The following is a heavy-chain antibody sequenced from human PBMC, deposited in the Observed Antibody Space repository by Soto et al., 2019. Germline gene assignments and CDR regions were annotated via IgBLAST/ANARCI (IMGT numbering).Heavy chain of an antibody. CDR1: GFIFSSYG. V-gene: IGHV3-30*18. Sequence: QVQLVDSGGGVVQPGGSLRLSCAASGFIFSSYGMQWVRQSPGEGLEWVATTANDGSAQSYADSVKGRFTISRDNSKNTLFLQMESLRPEDTGVYYCANSSGGSSWYPPDHWGQGTLVTVSS. J-gene: IGHJ4*02. CDR2: TANDGSAQ. CDR3: ANSSGGSSWYPPDH. D-gene: IGHD6-13*01.